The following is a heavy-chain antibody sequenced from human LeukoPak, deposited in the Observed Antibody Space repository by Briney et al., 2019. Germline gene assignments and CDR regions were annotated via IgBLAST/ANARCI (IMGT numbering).Heavy chain of an antibody. Sequence: PGRSLRLSCAASGFTFDDYAMHWVRQAPGKGLEWVSGISWNSGSIGYADSVKGRFTISRDNAKNSLYLQMNSLRAEDTAVYYCAREQWLSPDAFDMWGQGTVVSVSS. CDR3: AREQWLSPDAFDM. J-gene: IGHJ3*02. CDR2: ISWNSGSI. D-gene: IGHD3-22*01. V-gene: IGHV3-9*01. CDR1: GFTFDDYA.